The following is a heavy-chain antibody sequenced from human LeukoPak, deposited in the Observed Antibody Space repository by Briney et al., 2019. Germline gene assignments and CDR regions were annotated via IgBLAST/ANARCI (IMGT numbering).Heavy chain of an antibody. V-gene: IGHV3-23*01. CDR3: ARGGYCSSTSCYNHAFDI. CDR2: ISGSGGST. CDR1: GFTFSSYA. Sequence: GGSLRLSCAASGFTFSSYAMSWVRQAPGKGLEWVSAISGSGGSTYYADSVKGRFTISRDNSKNTPYLQMNSLRAEDTAVYYCARGGYCSSTSCYNHAFDIWGQGTMVTVSS. J-gene: IGHJ3*02. D-gene: IGHD2-2*02.